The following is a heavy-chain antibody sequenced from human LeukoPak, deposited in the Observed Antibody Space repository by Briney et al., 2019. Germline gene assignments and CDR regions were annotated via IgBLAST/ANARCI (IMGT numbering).Heavy chain of an antibody. CDR2: SRNKAESYTT. D-gene: IGHD3-10*01. V-gene: IGHV3-72*01. CDR3: ARYGSGSYISDY. CDR1: GITFSDHY. J-gene: IGHJ4*02. Sequence: GGSLRLSCAASGITFSDHYMDWVRRAPGKGLEWVGRSRNKAESYTTEYAASVKGRFTISRDDSKNSLYLQMNSLKTEDTAVYYCARYGSGSYISDYWGRGTLVTVSS.